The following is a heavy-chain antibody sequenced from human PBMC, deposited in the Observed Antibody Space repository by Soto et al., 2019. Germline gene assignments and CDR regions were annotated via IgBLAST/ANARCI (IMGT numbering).Heavy chain of an antibody. D-gene: IGHD4-17*01. CDR3: AKDLLADYGDYGRDAFDI. Sequence: GGSLRLSCAASGFTFSSYAMSWVRQAPGKGLEWVSAISGSGGSTYYADSVKGRFTISRDNSKNTLYLQMNSLRAEDTAVYYCAKDLLADYGDYGRDAFDIWGQGTMVTVSS. V-gene: IGHV3-23*01. CDR2: ISGSGGST. CDR1: GFTFSSYA. J-gene: IGHJ3*02.